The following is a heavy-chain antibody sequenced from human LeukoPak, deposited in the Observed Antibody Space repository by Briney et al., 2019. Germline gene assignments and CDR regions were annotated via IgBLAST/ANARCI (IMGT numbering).Heavy chain of an antibody. V-gene: IGHV4-34*01. CDR1: GGSFSDSF. CDR2: INRSGST. CDR3: ARKGDAFDI. J-gene: IGHJ3*02. Sequence: SETLSLTCAVYGGSFSDSFWSWIRQPPGKGLEWIGEINRSGSTNYNPSLKSRVTISVDTSKNQFSLKLSSATAADTAVYYCARKGDAFDIWGQGTMVTVSS.